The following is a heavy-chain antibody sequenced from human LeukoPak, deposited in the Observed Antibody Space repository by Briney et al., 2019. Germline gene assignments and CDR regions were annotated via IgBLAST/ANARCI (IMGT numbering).Heavy chain of an antibody. D-gene: IGHD3-10*01. J-gene: IGHJ4*02. V-gene: IGHV4-4*07. CDR1: GGSISSYY. Sequence: SETLSPTCTVSGGSISSYYWDWIRQPAGKGLEWIGRIYSSGDTNYNPSLKSRVTMSVDTSKNQFSLRLSSLTAADTAVYYCARDVGSGGGTFPTYHFDFWGQGTLVTVSS. CDR3: ARDVGSGGGTFPTYHFDF. CDR2: IYSSGDT.